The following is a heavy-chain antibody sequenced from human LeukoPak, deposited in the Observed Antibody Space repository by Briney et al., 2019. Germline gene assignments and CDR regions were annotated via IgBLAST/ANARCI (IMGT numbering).Heavy chain of an antibody. CDR3: AEAIDSKSGMFDY. CDR2: ISGSGGNT. J-gene: IGHJ4*02. V-gene: IGHV3-23*01. Sequence: PGGSLRLSCVVSGFRFSSYAMNWVRQAPGKGLEWVSGISGSGGNTYYADSVKGRFTISRDNSKNTLYLQMNSLRVEDTAVYYCAEAIDSKSGMFDYWGQGTLVTVSS. D-gene: IGHD4-11*01. CDR1: GFRFSSYA.